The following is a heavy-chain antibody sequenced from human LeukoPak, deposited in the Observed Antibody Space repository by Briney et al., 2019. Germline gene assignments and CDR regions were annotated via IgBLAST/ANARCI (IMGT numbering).Heavy chain of an antibody. CDR2: INPNSGGT. J-gene: IGHJ3*02. CDR1: GYTFTGYY. D-gene: IGHD3-22*01. Sequence: ASVKVSCKASGYTFTGYYMHWVRQAPGQGLEWMGWINPNSGGTNYAQKFQGRVTMTRDTSISTAYMELSRLRSDDTAVYYCARPCDPYYYDSSGYYEHDAFDIWGQGTMVTVSS. V-gene: IGHV1-2*02. CDR3: ARPCDPYYYDSSGYYEHDAFDI.